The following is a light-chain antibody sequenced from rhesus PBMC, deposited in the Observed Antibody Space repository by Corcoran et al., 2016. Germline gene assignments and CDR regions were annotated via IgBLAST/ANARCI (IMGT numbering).Light chain of an antibody. J-gene: IGKJ2*01. Sequence: IQMTQSPSSLSASVGDRVTITCRASQGISNNLAWYQQKPGKVPKLLIFMASTLESGIPSRFSGRGSGTDCTLTTSSLQPEDVATSYCQPGYGIRYSFGQGTKVEIK. CDR2: MAS. CDR3: QPGYGIRYS. CDR1: QGISNN. V-gene: IGKV1-25*01.